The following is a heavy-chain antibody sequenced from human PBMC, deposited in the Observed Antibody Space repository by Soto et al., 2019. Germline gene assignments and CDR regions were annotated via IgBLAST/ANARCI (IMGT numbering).Heavy chain of an antibody. CDR1: GFTFRSYG. D-gene: IGHD2-15*01. CDR2: IWYDGSNK. CDR3: AREYCSGGSCYYHYYYYGMDV. Sequence: GGSLRLSCAASGFTFRSYGMHRVRQAPGKGLGWGAVIWYDGSNKYYADSVKGRFTISRDNSKNTLYLQMNSLRAEDTAVYYCAREYCSGGSCYYHYYYYGMDVWGQGTTVTVSS. V-gene: IGHV3-33*01. J-gene: IGHJ6*02.